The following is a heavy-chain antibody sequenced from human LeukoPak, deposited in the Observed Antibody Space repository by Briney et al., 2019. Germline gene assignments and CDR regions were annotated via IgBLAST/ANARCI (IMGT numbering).Heavy chain of an antibody. CDR2: IWYDGSNK. CDR3: ARDRGFSPDY. J-gene: IGHJ4*02. Sequence: GGSLRLSCAASGFSFSSSGMHWVRQAPGKGLEWVAVIWYDGSNKYYADSVKGRFTISRDTSKNTLYLQMSSLRAEDTAVYYCARDRGFSPDYWGQGTLVTVSS. V-gene: IGHV3-33*01. CDR1: GFSFSSSG. D-gene: IGHD3-3*02.